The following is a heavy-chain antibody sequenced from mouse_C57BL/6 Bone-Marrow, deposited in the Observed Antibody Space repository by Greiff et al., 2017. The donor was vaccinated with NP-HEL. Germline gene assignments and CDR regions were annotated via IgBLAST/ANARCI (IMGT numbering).Heavy chain of an antibody. J-gene: IGHJ2*01. CDR3: ARKVLLRHYYFDY. V-gene: IGHV1-50*01. CDR1: GYTFTSYW. CDR2: IDPSDSYT. Sequence: QVQLQQPGAELVKPGASVKLSCKASGYTFTSYWMQWVKQRPGQGLEWIGEIDPSDSYTNYNQKFKGKATLTVDTSSSTAYMQLSSLTSEDSAVYYCARKVLLRHYYFDYWGQGTTLTVSS. D-gene: IGHD1-1*01.